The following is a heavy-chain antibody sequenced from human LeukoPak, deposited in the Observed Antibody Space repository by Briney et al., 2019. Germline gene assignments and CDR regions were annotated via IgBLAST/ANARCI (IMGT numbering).Heavy chain of an antibody. V-gene: IGHV1-24*01. D-gene: IGHD6-19*01. Sequence: ASVKVSRKVSGYTLTELSMHWVRQAPGKGLEWMGGFDPEDGETIYAQKFQGRVTMTEDTSTDTAYMELSSLRSEDTAVYYCVTGAVAGLYYYYGMDVWGQGTTVTVYS. CDR2: FDPEDGET. J-gene: IGHJ6*02. CDR1: GYTLTELS. CDR3: VTGAVAGLYYYYGMDV.